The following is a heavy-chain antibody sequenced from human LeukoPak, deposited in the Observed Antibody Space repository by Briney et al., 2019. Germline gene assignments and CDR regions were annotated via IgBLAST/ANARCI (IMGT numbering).Heavy chain of an antibody. CDR1: GGTFSSYA. Sequence: GSSVKVSCKASGGTFSSYAISWVRQAPGQGLEWMGRIIPILGIANYAQKFQGRVTITADKSTSTAYMELSSLRSEDTAVYYCASDPAPTTFGVVINSNWGQGTLVTVSS. J-gene: IGHJ4*02. V-gene: IGHV1-69*04. CDR2: IIPILGIA. D-gene: IGHD3-3*01. CDR3: ASDPAPTTFGVVINSN.